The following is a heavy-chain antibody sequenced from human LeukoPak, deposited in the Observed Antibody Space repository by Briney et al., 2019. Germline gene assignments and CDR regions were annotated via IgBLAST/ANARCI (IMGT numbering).Heavy chain of an antibody. CDR1: SGSISSGTYY. D-gene: IGHD6-13*01. Sequence: PSEALSLTCTVSSGSISSGTYYWSWIRQHPGTGLEWIGYIYYSGSTYYNPSLKSRVTISVDTSKNQFSLKLCSVTAADTAVYYCARAGIAAAGDWGQGTLVTVSS. V-gene: IGHV4-31*03. CDR3: ARAGIAAAGD. J-gene: IGHJ4*02. CDR2: IYYSGST.